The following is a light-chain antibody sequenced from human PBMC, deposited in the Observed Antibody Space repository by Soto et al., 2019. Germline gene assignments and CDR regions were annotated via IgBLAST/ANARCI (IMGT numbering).Light chain of an antibody. CDR1: QSLLHIKGYNY. J-gene: IGKJ1*01. V-gene: IGKV2-28*01. Sequence: DIVMTQSPLSLPVTPGEPASISCRSNQSLLHIKGYNYLDWFLQKPCQSPQLLIYLRSNRAYGVPDRFSGSGSGTDFRLKISREEAEDVWVYYCMQALQTPWTCGQGTKVDIK. CDR2: LRS. CDR3: MQALQTPWT.